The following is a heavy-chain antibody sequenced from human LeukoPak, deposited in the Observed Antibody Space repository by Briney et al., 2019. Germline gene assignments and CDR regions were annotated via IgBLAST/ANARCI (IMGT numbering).Heavy chain of an antibody. CDR2: ISSSGSTI. CDR3: ARDSRRAAAGTRAFDI. CDR1: GFTFSGYY. Sequence: GGSLRLSCAASGFTFSGYYMCWIRQAPGKGLEWVSYISSSGSTIYYADSVKGRFTISRDNAKNSLYLQMNSLRAEDTAVYYCARDSRRAAAGTRAFDIWGQGTMVTVSS. J-gene: IGHJ3*02. D-gene: IGHD6-13*01. V-gene: IGHV3-11*01.